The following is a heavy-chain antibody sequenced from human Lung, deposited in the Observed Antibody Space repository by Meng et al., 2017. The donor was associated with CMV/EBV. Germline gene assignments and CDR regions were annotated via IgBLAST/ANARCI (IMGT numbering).Heavy chain of an antibody. D-gene: IGHD2-21*02. CDR3: ARVGAYCGGYCYHPR. CDR2: VYHRGST. V-gene: IGHV4-4*02. J-gene: IGHJ4*02. CDR1: DGSNSSRTW. Sequence: AQRQESWPVLVMASGTVFLTCAGSDGSNSSRTWWSWVRQPPGKGLEWIGEVYHRGSTNYNPSLKSRVTISVDESKNQFSLRLSAVTAADTAVYYCARVGAYCGGYCYHPRWGQGTLVTVSS.